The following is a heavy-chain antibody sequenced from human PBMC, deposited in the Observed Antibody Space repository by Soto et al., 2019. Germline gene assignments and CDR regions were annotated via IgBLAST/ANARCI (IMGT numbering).Heavy chain of an antibody. J-gene: IGHJ5*02. CDR3: AHRTTTVTWCFDP. CDR2: IYWDDDK. V-gene: IGHV2-5*02. Sequence: QITLKESGPTLVKPTQTLTLTCTFSGFSLTTSGVGVGWIRQPPGKALEWLALIYWDDDKRYSPSLKSRLTITKDTSKAHVVLTMTDMAPADSATYFCAHRTTTVTWCFDPWGQGTLGTVSS. CDR1: GFSLTTSGVG. D-gene: IGHD4-17*01.